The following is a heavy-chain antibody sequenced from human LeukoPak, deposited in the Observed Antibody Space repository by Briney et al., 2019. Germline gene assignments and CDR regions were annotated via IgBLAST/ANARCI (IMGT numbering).Heavy chain of an antibody. CDR2: ISYDGSNK. V-gene: IGHV3-30*04. D-gene: IGHD3-22*01. Sequence: PGGSLRLSCAASGFTFSSYAMHWVRQAPGKGLEWVAVISYDGSNKYYADSVEGRFTISRDNSKNTLYLQMNSLRAEDTAVYYCARESVGRITMIVNLVRGAFDIWGQGTMVTVSS. J-gene: IGHJ3*02. CDR3: ARESVGRITMIVNLVRGAFDI. CDR1: GFTFSSYA.